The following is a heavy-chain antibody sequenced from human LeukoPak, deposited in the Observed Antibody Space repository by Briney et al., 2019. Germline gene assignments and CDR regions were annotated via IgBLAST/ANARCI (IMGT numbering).Heavy chain of an antibody. D-gene: IGHD6-19*01. CDR3: AREVVAGTLDC. CDR2: IGSSESIV. J-gene: IGHJ4*02. V-gene: IGHV3-11*01. CDR1: GFDVNDYY. Sequence: GGSLRLSCEASGFDVNDYYMSWVRQAPGKGLEWVSDIGSSESIVAYGDSVRGRFTISRDLAKISLSLQLSSLRAEDTAVYFCAREVVAGTLDCWGRGTLVTVPS.